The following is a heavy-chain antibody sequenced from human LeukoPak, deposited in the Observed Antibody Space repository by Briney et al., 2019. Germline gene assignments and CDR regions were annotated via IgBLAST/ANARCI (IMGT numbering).Heavy chain of an antibody. CDR1: GFTFDDYA. J-gene: IGHJ3*02. D-gene: IGHD3-3*01. CDR3: ARGNLDLRAFDI. V-gene: IGHV3-9*01. CDR2: ISWNSGSI. Sequence: SGGSLRLSCATSGFTFDDYAMYWVRQDPGKGLEWVSGISWNSGSIVYADSVKGRFTISRDNAKNSLYLQMNSLRVEDTALYYCARGNLDLRAFDIWDQGTMVTVSS.